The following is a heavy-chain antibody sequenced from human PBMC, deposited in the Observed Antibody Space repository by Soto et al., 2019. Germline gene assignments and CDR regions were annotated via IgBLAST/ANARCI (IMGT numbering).Heavy chain of an antibody. D-gene: IGHD2-8*01. Sequence: ASVKVSCKASGYTFTSYDINWVRQATGQGLEWMGWMNPNSGNTGYAQKFQGRVTMTRNASISTAYMELSSLRSEDTAVYYCARTDIVLMVYAHFDYWGQGTLVTVSS. CDR3: ARTDIVLMVYAHFDY. J-gene: IGHJ4*02. CDR2: MNPNSGNT. V-gene: IGHV1-8*01. CDR1: GYTFTSYD.